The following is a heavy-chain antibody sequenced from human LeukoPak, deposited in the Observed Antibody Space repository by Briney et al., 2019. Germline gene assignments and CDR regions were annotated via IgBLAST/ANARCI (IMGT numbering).Heavy chain of an antibody. D-gene: IGHD6-6*01. J-gene: IGHJ5*02. CDR2: IYYSGST. CDR1: GGSISSYY. Sequence: SSETLSLTCTVSGGSISSYYWSWIRQPPGKGLEWIGYIYYSGSTNYNPSLKSRVTISVDTSKNQFSLKLSSVTAADTAVYYCARAYSSSPYNWFDPWGQGTLVTVPS. CDR3: ARAYSSSPYNWFDP. V-gene: IGHV4-59*01.